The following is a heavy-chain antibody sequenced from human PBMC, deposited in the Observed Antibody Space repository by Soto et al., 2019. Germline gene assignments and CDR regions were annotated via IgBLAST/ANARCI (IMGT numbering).Heavy chain of an antibody. CDR3: ARTLAFSSGWYVFGY. CDR1: GDSFSTYA. J-gene: IGHJ4*02. Sequence: QVQLVQSGAEVKKPGSPLKVSCKASGDSFSTYAINWVRQAPGQGLEWMGGIIPVFGRANYAQKLQGRVTITADESTSTADMELNSLRSEDTALYYCARTLAFSSGWYVFGYWGQGTLVTVSS. CDR2: IIPVFGRA. D-gene: IGHD6-19*01. V-gene: IGHV1-69*01.